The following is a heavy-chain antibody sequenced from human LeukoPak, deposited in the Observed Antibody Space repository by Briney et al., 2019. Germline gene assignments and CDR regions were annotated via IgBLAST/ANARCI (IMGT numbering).Heavy chain of an antibody. CDR1: EFTFSSYE. J-gene: IGHJ4*02. D-gene: IGHD1-1*01. CDR2: ISTSGSTI. CDR3: ARIEKNWNYFDN. V-gene: IGHV3-48*03. Sequence: GGSLRLSCAASEFTFSSYEMNWVRQAPGKGLEWVSYISTSGSTIYYADSVKGRFTISRDNAKNSLYLQMNSLRADDTGVYYCARIEKNWNYFDNWGQGTLVTVSS.